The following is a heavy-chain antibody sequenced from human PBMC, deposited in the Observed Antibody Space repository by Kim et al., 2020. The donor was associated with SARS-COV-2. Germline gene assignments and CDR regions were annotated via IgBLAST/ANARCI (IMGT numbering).Heavy chain of an antibody. CDR3: SRMVRGVDY. CDR2: INHSGST. V-gene: IGHV4-34*01. Sequence: SETLSLTCAVYGGSFSGYYWSWIRQPPGKGLEWIGEINHSGSTTYNPSLKSRVTISVDTSKNQFSLKLSSVTAADTAVYYCSRMVRGVDYWGQGTLVTVS. CDR1: GGSFSGYY. J-gene: IGHJ4*02. D-gene: IGHD3-10*01.